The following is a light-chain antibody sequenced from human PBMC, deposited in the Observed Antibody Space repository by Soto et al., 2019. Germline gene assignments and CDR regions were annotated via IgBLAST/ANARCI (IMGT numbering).Light chain of an antibody. V-gene: IGLV1-40*01. CDR1: SSNIGAGYD. CDR3: QSYDSSLSVV. Sequence: QSVLTQPPSVSGAPGQRVTISCTGSSSNIGAGYDVHWYQQLPGTAPKLLIYGNSNRPSGVPDRFSGSKSGTSASLAITGLQAEDEADYYCQSYDSSLSVVFGGGTQXTV. CDR2: GNS. J-gene: IGLJ2*01.